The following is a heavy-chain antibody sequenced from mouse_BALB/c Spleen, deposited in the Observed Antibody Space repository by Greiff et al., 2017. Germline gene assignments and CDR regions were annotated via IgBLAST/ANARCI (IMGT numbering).Heavy chain of an antibody. CDR1: GYAFSSSW. CDR2: IYPGDGDT. J-gene: IGHJ4*01. V-gene: IGHV1-82*01. Sequence: QVQLQQSGPELVKPGASVKISCKASGYAFSSSWMNWVKQRPGQGLEWIGRIYPGDGDTNYNGKFKGKATLTADKSSSTAYMQLSSLTSVDSAVYFCARGGGNYGNYAMDYWGQGTSVTVSS. D-gene: IGHD2-1*01. CDR3: ARGGGNYGNYAMDY.